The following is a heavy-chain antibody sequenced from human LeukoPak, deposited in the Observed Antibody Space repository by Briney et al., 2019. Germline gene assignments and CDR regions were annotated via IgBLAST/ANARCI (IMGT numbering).Heavy chain of an antibody. Sequence: KSSETLSLTCAVYGGSFSGYYWSWIRQPPGKGLEWIRSIYYSGSTYYNPSLKSRVTISVDTSKNQFSLKLSSVTAADTAVYYCASSYDILTGYHFFYYYYYMDVWGKGTTVTVSS. CDR1: GGSFSGYY. V-gene: IGHV4-34*01. CDR2: IYYSGST. J-gene: IGHJ6*03. D-gene: IGHD3-9*01. CDR3: ASSYDILTGYHFFYYYYYMDV.